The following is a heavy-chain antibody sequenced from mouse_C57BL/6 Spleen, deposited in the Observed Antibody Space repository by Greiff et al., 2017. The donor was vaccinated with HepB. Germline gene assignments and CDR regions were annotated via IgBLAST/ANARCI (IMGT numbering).Heavy chain of an antibody. Sequence: VQLQQSGPELVKPGASVKICCKASGYAFSSSWMNWVKQRPGKGLEWIGRIYPGDGDTNYNGKFKGKATLTADKSSSTAYMQLSSLTSEDSAVYFCAKERGTTVVATGGYYFDYWGQGTTLTVSS. CDR1: GYAFSSSW. V-gene: IGHV1-82*01. D-gene: IGHD1-1*01. CDR2: IYPGDGDT. J-gene: IGHJ2*01. CDR3: AKERGTTVVATGGYYFDY.